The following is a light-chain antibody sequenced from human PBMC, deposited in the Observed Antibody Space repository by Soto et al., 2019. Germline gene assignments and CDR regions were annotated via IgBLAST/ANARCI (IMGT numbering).Light chain of an antibody. V-gene: IGKV1-12*01. CDR1: QGIGSW. CDR3: QQANSFPIT. J-gene: IGKJ5*01. CDR2: AAS. Sequence: DIQMTQSPSSVSASVVDRVSVTCRASQGIGSWLAWYQKKPGKAPILLIYAASSLQSGVPSRFSGSGSGTDFTLTISSLQPEDCAIYFCQQANSFPITFGQGTRLEIK.